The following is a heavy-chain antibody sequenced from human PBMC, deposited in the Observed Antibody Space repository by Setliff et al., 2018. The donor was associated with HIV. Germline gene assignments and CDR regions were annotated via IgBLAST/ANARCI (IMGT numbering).Heavy chain of an antibody. CDR1: GGSISSYY. J-gene: IGHJ3*02. V-gene: IGHV4-59*01. D-gene: IGHD3-16*01. CDR2: IYYSGST. Sequence: SETLSLACTVSGGSISSYYWSWIRQPPGKGLEWIGYIYYSGSTNYNPSLKSRVTISVDTSRNHFSLKLISVTAADTAVYYCAREITYDYVWGSFRQGAFDIWGQGTLVTVSS. CDR3: AREITYDYVWGSFRQGAFDI.